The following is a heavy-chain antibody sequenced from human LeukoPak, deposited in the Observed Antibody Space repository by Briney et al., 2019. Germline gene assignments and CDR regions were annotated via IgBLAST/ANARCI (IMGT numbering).Heavy chain of an antibody. D-gene: IGHD5-12*01. CDR2: IYPGDSDT. CDR3: ARRSGGTSDY. Sequence: PGESLKISCEGSGYSFTTYWICWVRQMPGKGLEWMGTIYPGDSDTKYSPSFQGQVTISGDKSISTAYLQWSSLKASDTAVYYCARRSGGTSDYWGQGTLVTVSS. V-gene: IGHV5-51*01. J-gene: IGHJ4*02. CDR1: GYSFTTYW.